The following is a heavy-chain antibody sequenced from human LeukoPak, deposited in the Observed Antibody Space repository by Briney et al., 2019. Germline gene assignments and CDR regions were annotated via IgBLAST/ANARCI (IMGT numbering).Heavy chain of an antibody. J-gene: IGHJ4*02. Sequence: SETLSLTCSVSGGSISSYYWSWIRQPAGKGLEWIGRIYTSGSTNYNPSLKSRVTMSVDTSKNQFSLKLSSVTAADTAVYYCARDQYYYGSGSYGLDYWGQGTLVTVSS. CDR2: IYTSGST. V-gene: IGHV4-4*07. D-gene: IGHD3-10*01. CDR1: GGSISSYY. CDR3: ARDQYYYGSGSYGLDY.